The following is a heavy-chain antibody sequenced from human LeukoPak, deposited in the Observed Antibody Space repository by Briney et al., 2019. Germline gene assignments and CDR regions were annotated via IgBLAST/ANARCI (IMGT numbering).Heavy chain of an antibody. V-gene: IGHV4-4*07. D-gene: IGHD1-26*01. Sequence: SETLSLACTVSGGSISTYYWSWIRQPAGKGLEWFGLIYTSGNTNYNPSLKSRVTMSVDTSKNQFSLKLSSVTAADTAVYYCARDTVGGGSYDYWGQGTLVTVSS. CDR3: ARDTVGGGSYDY. CDR1: GGSISTYY. CDR2: IYTSGNT. J-gene: IGHJ4*02.